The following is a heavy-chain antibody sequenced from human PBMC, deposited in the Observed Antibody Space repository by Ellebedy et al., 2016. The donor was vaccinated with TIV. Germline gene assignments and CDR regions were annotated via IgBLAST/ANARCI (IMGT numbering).Heavy chain of an antibody. CDR1: GFTFSSHG. CDR2: ISYEGSDK. D-gene: IGHD4-17*01. J-gene: IGHJ4*02. Sequence: PSETLSLTCEASGFTFSSHGMSWVRQAPGKGLEWVAVISYEGSDKYYVESVKGRFTISRDNSKNKVYLKMNSLRAEDTAVYYCARGASLYGDYVFDYWGQGTLVPVSS. CDR3: ARGASLYGDYVFDY. V-gene: IGHV3-30*03.